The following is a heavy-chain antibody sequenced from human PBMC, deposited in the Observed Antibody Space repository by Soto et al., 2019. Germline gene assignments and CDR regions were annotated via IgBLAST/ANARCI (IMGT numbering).Heavy chain of an antibody. J-gene: IGHJ5*02. CDR3: AKDKVVVPASPIWFDP. Sequence: LMXSCASSGFTFSSYAMSWVRQAPGKGLEWVSAISGSGGSTYYADSVKGRFTISRDNSKNTLYLQMNSLRAEDTAVYYCAKDKVVVPASPIWFDPWGQGTLVTVSS. V-gene: IGHV3-23*01. CDR2: ISGSGGST. CDR1: GFTFSSYA. D-gene: IGHD2-2*01.